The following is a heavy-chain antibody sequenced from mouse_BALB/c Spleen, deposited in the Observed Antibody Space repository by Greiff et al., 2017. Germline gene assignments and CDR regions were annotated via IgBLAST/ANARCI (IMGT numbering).Heavy chain of an antibody. CDR2: IDPANGNT. Sequence: AQLQQSGAELVKPGASVKLSCTASGFNIKDTYMHWVKQRPEQGLEWIGRIDPANGNTKYDPKFQGKATITADTSSNTAYLQLSSLTSEDTAVYYCARGTPLFYYAMDYWGQGTSVTVSS. D-gene: IGHD6-1*01. V-gene: IGHV14-3*02. CDR1: GFNIKDTY. J-gene: IGHJ4*01. CDR3: ARGTPLFYYAMDY.